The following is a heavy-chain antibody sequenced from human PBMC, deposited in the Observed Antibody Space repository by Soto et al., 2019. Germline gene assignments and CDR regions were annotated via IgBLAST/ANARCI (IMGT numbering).Heavy chain of an antibody. Sequence: SVKVSCKASGGTFSSYAISWVRQAPGQGLEWMGGIIPIFGTANYAQKFQGRVTITADESTSTAYMELSSLRSEDTAVYYCARRIAVAGAFDYWGQGTLVTVSS. CDR2: IIPIFGTA. CDR1: GGTFSSYA. CDR3: ARRIAVAGAFDY. V-gene: IGHV1-69*13. D-gene: IGHD6-19*01. J-gene: IGHJ4*02.